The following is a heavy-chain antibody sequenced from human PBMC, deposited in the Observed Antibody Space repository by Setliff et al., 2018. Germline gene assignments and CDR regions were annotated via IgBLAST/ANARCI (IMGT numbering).Heavy chain of an antibody. CDR3: ARGITYYYHMDL. V-gene: IGHV4-39*07. CDR1: GGSISSSSHY. CDR2: IYYTGST. J-gene: IGHJ6*03. D-gene: IGHD3-10*01. Sequence: KPSETLSLTCTVSGGSISSSSHYWGWIRQPPGKGLEWIGSIYYTGSTYYNPSLKSRVTMSVDTSKNHFSLRVTSVTAADTAVYFCARGITYYYHMDLWGTGTTVTVSS.